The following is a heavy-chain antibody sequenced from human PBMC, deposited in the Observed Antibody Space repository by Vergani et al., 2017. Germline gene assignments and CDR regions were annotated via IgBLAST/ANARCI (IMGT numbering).Heavy chain of an antibody. CDR2: VSGSSATP. V-gene: IGHV3-23*04. J-gene: IGHJ4*02. Sequence: VRLVESGGGVVQPGRSLRLSCAASGFSFTSYAMSWVRQAPGKGLEWVSSVSGSSATPYYADSVKGRFIISRDSSKTLYLQMDSLRVEDTAMYFCASDLSYSTAWPFFDSRGQGTLVTVSS. CDR3: ASDLSYSTAWPFFDS. D-gene: IGHD4-11*01. CDR1: GFSFTSYA.